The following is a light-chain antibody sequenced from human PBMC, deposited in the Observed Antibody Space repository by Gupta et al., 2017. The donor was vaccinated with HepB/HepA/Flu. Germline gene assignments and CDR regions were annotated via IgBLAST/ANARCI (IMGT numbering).Light chain of an antibody. CDR2: IDN. J-gene: IGLJ2*01. CDR1: SSKIGSIT. CDR3: AAWDDSLNKML. V-gene: IGLV1-44*01. Sequence: QSVLTQPPSASRTPGQRVTITCSGSSSKIGSITVYWYQHSPGRAPKLLIHIDNLRPSGVPERFSGSKSGTSASLAISGLQSEDEAEYYCAAWDDSLNKMLFGGGTKLTVL.